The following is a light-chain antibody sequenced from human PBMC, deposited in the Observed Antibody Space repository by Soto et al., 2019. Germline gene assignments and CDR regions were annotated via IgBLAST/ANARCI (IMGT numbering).Light chain of an antibody. CDR3: SSYAGSTNYV. CDR2: DVD. J-gene: IGLJ1*01. CDR1: SSDVGGYDS. Sequence: QSVLTQPPSASGSPGQSVTISCSGTSSDVGGYDSVSWYQHHPGKVPKLIIFDVDKWPSGVPDRFSGFKSGNTASLTVSGLRAEDEADYYCSSYAGSTNYVFGTGTKVTVL. V-gene: IGLV2-8*01.